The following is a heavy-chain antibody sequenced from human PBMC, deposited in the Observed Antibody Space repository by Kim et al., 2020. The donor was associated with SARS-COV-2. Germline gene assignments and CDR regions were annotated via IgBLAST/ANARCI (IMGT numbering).Heavy chain of an antibody. CDR3: VKGGGGAVIDY. CDR1: GFTFNNQG. D-gene: IGHD3-16*01. Sequence: GGSLRLSCAGPGFTFNNQGMTWVRQAPGQGLEWASTISTSGATIYYADSVKGRFTISRDNSDNTLDLQMDGLRAADTAIYYCVKGGGGAVIDYWGQGALVTDAS. J-gene: IGHJ4*02. V-gene: IGHV3-23*01. CDR2: ISTSGATI.